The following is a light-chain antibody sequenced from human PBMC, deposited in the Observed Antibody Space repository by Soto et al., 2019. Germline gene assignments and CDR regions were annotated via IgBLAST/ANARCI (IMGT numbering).Light chain of an antibody. V-gene: IGLV4-69*01. CDR1: SGHTSSA. CDR2: LNSVGSH. CDR3: QTWGTGINWV. Sequence: QLVLTQSPSASASLGASVTLTCTLSSGHTSSAIAWHQQQPEKGPRYLMNLNSVGSHSGGDGHPDRFAGSRSGAEGYLTISSLQSGDEADYYCQTWGTGINWVFGGGTKLTVL. J-gene: IGLJ3*02.